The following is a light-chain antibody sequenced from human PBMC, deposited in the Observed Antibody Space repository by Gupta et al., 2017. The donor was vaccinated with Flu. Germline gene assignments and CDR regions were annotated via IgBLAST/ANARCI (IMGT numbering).Light chain of an antibody. V-gene: IGKV1-9*01. CDR3: QQLNSYLFT. CDR1: QGISSY. J-gene: IGKJ3*01. CDR2: AAS. Sequence: DIQLTQSPSLLSAAVGDRVTITCRASQGISSYLAWYQQKPGKAPKLLIYAASTLQSGVPSRFSGSGSGTEFTLTISSLQPEDFATYYCQQLNSYLFTFGPGTKVDIK.